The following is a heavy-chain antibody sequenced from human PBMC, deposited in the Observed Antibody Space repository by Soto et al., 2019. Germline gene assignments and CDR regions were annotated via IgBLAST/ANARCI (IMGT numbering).Heavy chain of an antibody. V-gene: IGHV4-34*01. Sequence: QVQLQQWGAGLLKPWETLSLTCAVYGGSFSGYFWYWIRQPPGKGLEWIGEINHSGSTNYNPSLKSRVTISVDTSKNQVYLKLSSVTAADTAVYYCARGSKTVTTDWYFDLWGRGTLVTVSS. J-gene: IGHJ2*01. D-gene: IGHD4-17*01. CDR3: ARGSKTVTTDWYFDL. CDR1: GGSFSGYF. CDR2: INHSGST.